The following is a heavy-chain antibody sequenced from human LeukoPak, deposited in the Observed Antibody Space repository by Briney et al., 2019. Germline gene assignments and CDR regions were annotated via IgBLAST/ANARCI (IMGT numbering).Heavy chain of an antibody. CDR3: ARGGNSGYENVDY. Sequence: ASVKVSCKTSGYTFTVYYMHWVRQAPGQGLEWMGWINPNSGATNYAQKFQGRVTMTRDTSINTAYMEVSRLRSDDTAVYYCARGGNSGYENVDYWGQGTLVTVSS. D-gene: IGHD5-12*01. J-gene: IGHJ4*02. V-gene: IGHV1-2*02. CDR1: GYTFTVYY. CDR2: INPNSGAT.